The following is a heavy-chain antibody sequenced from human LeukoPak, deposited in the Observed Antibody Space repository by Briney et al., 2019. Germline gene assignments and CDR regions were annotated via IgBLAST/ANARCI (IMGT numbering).Heavy chain of an antibody. CDR1: GYTFTGYY. Sequence: ASVKVSCKASGYTFTGYYMHWVRQAPGQGLEWMGWINPNSGGTNYAQKFQGRVTMTRDTSISTAYMELSRLRFDDTAVYYCARDREQWLADYFDYWGQGTLVTVSS. CDR2: INPNSGGT. V-gene: IGHV1-2*02. CDR3: ARDREQWLADYFDY. J-gene: IGHJ4*02. D-gene: IGHD6-19*01.